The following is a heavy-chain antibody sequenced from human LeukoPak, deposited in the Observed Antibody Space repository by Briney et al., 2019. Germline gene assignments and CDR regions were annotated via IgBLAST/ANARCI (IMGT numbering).Heavy chain of an antibody. CDR1: GFTFSSYW. CDR3: ARDDCSSISCYHNWFDP. D-gene: IGHD2-2*01. J-gene: IGHJ5*02. V-gene: IGHV3-7*01. CDR2: IMQDGSEK. Sequence: HPGGSLRLSCAACGFTFSSYWMSWVRQAPGKGLEWVANIMQDGSEKYYVDSVKGRFTISRDNAKNSLYLQMNSLRAEDTAVYYCARDDCSSISCYHNWFDPWGQGTLVTVSS.